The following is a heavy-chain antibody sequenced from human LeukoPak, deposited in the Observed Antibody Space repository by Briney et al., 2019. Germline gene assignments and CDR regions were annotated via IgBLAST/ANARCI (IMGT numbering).Heavy chain of an antibody. V-gene: IGHV4-34*01. CDR2: INHSGST. D-gene: IGHD6-13*01. Sequence: SETLSLACAVYGGSFSGYYWSWIRQPPGKGLEWIGEINHSGSTNYNPSLKSRVTISVDTSKNQFSLKLSSVTAADTAVYYCARDWSLAAALGGRDWYFDLWGRGTPVTVSS. CDR3: ARDWSLAAALGGRDWYFDL. CDR1: GGSFSGYY. J-gene: IGHJ2*01.